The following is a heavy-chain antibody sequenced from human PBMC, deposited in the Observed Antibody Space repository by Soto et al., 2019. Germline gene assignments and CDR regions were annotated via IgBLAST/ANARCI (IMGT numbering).Heavy chain of an antibody. J-gene: IGHJ4*02. V-gene: IGHV1-8*01. D-gene: IGHD1-26*01. CDR3: ARLFRVRRGSGSDY. CDR2: MNPYSGNT. CDR1: GYTFTSFD. Sequence: ASVKVSCKASGYTFTSFDIHWVRQATGQGLEWMGWMNPYSGNTGYAQKFQGRLTMTRDTSISTAYMELSSLGSEDTAVYYCARLFRVRRGSGSDYWGQGTLVTVSS.